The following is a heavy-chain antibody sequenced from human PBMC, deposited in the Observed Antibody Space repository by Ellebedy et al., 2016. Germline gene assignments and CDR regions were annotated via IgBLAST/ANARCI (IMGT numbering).Heavy chain of an antibody. CDR3: ARDHPPPTYYYDSSGYSHYYYYMDV. D-gene: IGHD3-22*01. V-gene: IGHV4-39*07. Sequence: SETLSLXXTVSGGSISSSSYYWGWIRQPPGKGLEWIGSIYYSGSTYYNPSLKSRVTISVDTSKNQFSLKLSSVTAADTAVYYCARDHPPPTYYYDSSGYSHYYYYMDVWGKGTTVTVSS. J-gene: IGHJ6*03. CDR2: IYYSGST. CDR1: GGSISSSSYY.